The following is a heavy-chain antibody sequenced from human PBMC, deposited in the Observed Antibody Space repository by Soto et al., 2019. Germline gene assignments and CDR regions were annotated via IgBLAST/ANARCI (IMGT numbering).Heavy chain of an antibody. V-gene: IGHV3-23*01. J-gene: IGHJ6*03. D-gene: IGHD3-3*01. CDR3: AGRLGVGISDFYYMDV. Sequence: GSLRLSCAASGFTFSSYAMSWVRQAPGKGLEWVSGISGSGDRTFHADSVKGRFTISRDNSKNTLYLQMNSLRAEDTAVYYCAGRLGVGISDFYYMDVWGKGTTVTVSS. CDR1: GFTFSSYA. CDR2: ISGSGDRT.